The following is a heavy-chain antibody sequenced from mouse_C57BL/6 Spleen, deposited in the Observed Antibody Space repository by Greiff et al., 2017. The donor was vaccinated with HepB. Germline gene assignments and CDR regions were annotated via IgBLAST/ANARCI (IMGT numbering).Heavy chain of an antibody. D-gene: IGHD1-1*01. CDR2: ISYDGSN. Sequence: EVKLVESGPGLVKPSQSLSLTCSVTGYSITSGYYWNWIRQFPGNKLEWMGYISYDGSNNYNPSLKNRISITRDTSKNQFFLKLNSVTTEDTATYYCALITTVVVPFDYWGQGTTLTVSS. V-gene: IGHV3-6*01. CDR1: GYSITSGYY. J-gene: IGHJ2*01. CDR3: ALITTVVVPFDY.